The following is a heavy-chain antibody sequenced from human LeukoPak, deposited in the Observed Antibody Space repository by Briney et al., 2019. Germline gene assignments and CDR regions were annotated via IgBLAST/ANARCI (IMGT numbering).Heavy chain of an antibody. D-gene: IGHD5-18*01. Sequence: PGGSLRLSCAASGFTFDDYGMSWIRQPPGKGLEWIGSIYYSGSTYYNPSLKSRVTISVDTSKNQFSLKLSSVTAADTAVYYCARDSSLGYSYGFDYWGQGTLVTVSS. J-gene: IGHJ4*02. CDR3: ARDSSLGYSYGFDY. CDR2: IYYSGST. CDR1: GFTFDDYG. V-gene: IGHV4-39*07.